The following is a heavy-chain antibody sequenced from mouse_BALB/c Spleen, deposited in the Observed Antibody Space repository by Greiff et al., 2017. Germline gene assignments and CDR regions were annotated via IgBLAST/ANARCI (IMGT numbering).Heavy chain of an antibody. J-gene: IGHJ4*01. CDR3: ARHYYGSSYAMDY. D-gene: IGHD1-1*01. CDR1: GFTFSSYY. V-gene: IGHV5-6-2*01. Sequence: EVKLMESGGGLVKLGGSLKLSCAASGFTFSSYYMSWVRQTPEKRLELVAAINSNGGSTYYPDTVKGRFTISRDNAKNTLYLQMSSLKSEDTALYYCARHYYGSSYAMDYWGQGTSVTVSS. CDR2: INSNGGST.